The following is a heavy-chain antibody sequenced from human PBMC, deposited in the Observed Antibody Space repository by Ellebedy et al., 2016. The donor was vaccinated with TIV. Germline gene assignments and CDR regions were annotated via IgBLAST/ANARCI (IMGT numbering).Heavy chain of an antibody. CDR2: IAYRGDT. CDR3: ARGRRAGYTYYYYGLDV. Sequence: MPSETLSLTCAVSGASISSTSNYWGWIRQPPGKGLEWIGSIAYRGDTYYNPSLKSRVTISVDTSKNQVSLKVSSVTAADTAVYYCARGRRAGYTYYYYGLDVWGQGTTVTVSS. V-gene: IGHV4-39*01. D-gene: IGHD5-24*01. CDR1: GASISSTSNY. J-gene: IGHJ6*02.